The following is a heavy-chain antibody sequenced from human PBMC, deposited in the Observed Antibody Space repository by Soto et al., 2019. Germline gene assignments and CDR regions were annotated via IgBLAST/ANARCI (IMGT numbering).Heavy chain of an antibody. J-gene: IGHJ4*02. CDR1: GFTFDSYP. D-gene: IGHD6-13*01. V-gene: IGHV3-30-3*01. Sequence: PGGSLRLSCAASGFTFDSYPMHWVRQAPGKGLEWVAVISSDGSNKYYADSVKGRFTISRDNSKNTLYLQMSSLRAEDTAVYYCARGTGSSWYNNLDYWGQGTLVTVSS. CDR2: ISSDGSNK. CDR3: ARGTGSSWYNNLDY.